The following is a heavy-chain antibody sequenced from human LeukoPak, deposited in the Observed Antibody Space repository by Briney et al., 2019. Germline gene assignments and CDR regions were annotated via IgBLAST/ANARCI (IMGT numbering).Heavy chain of an antibody. V-gene: IGHV1-46*03. J-gene: IGHJ4*02. CDR2: INPSGGST. CDR1: GYTFTSYY. Sequence: ASVKVSCKASGYTFTSYYMHWVRQAPGQGLEWMGIINPSGGSTSYAQKFQGRVTMTRDTSTSTVYMELSSLRSEDTAVYYCARSPGGDILTGDYFDHWGQGTLVTVSS. D-gene: IGHD3-9*01. CDR3: ARSPGGDILTGDYFDH.